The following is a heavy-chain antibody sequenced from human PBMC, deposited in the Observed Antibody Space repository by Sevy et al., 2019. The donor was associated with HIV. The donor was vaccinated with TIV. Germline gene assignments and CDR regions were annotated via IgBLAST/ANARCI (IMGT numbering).Heavy chain of an antibody. CDR3: ARDAALSNYYDSSGYPNAFDI. CDR2: ISSSSSYI. J-gene: IGHJ3*02. D-gene: IGHD3-22*01. CDR1: GFTFRSYS. V-gene: IGHV3-21*01. Sequence: GGSLRLSCAASGFTFRSYSMNWVRQAPGKGLEWVSSISSSSSYIYYADSVKGRFTISRDNAKNSLYLQMNSLRAEDTAVYYCARDAALSNYYDSSGYPNAFDIWGLGTMVTVSS.